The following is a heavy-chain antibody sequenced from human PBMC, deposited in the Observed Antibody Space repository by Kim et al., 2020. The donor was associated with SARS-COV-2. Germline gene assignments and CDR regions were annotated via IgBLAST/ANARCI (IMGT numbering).Heavy chain of an antibody. CDR3: ARGWFDH. J-gene: IGHJ5*02. V-gene: IGHV3-48*03. CDR2: ITGSGDNI. CDR1: GFTFTTYE. Sequence: GGSLRLSCAASGFTFTTYEMHWVRQAPGKGLEWVSYITGSGDNIYYADSVKGRFTISRDNAKNTLYLQMNSLRAEDTAVYYCARGWFDHRGQGTLVTFSS.